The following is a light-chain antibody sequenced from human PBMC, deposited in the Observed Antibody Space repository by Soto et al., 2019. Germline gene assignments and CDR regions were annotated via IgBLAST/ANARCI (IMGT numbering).Light chain of an antibody. Sequence: EIVLTQSPGTLSLSAGERATLSCRASQSVSSIYLAWYQQKPGQAPRLLIYGASSRATGIPDRFSGSGSGTDFTLTISRLETEDFAVYYCQQYGSSPGTFGQGTKVDIK. J-gene: IGKJ1*01. CDR1: QSVSSIY. V-gene: IGKV3-20*01. CDR3: QQYGSSPGT. CDR2: GAS.